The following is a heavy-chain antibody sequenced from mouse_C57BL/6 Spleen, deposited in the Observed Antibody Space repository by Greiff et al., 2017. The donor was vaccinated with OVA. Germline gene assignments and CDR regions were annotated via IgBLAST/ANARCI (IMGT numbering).Heavy chain of an antibody. CDR2: IYPRSGNT. D-gene: IGHD3-2*02. CDR3: ARYGDSSGY. V-gene: IGHV1-81*01. J-gene: IGHJ2*01. Sequence: QVQLQQSGAELARPGASVKLSCKASGYTFTSYGISWVKQRPGQGLEWIGEIYPRSGNTYYNEKFKGKATLTADKSSSTAYMELRSLTSEDSAVYFCARYGDSSGYWGQGTTLTVSS. CDR1: GYTFTSYG.